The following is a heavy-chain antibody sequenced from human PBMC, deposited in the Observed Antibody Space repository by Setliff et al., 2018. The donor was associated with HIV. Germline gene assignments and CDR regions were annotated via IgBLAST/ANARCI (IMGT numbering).Heavy chain of an antibody. Sequence: GGSLRLSCVASGFTFSSYGMHWVRQAPGKGLEWVSSISSSSSYIYYADSVKGRFTISRDNSKNTLYLQMNSLRAEDTAIYYCAKENGIDSYFHYWGQGTLVTVSS. D-gene: IGHD1-26*01. CDR1: GFTFSSYG. CDR2: ISSSSSYI. CDR3: AKENGIDSYFHY. J-gene: IGHJ4*02. V-gene: IGHV3-21*04.